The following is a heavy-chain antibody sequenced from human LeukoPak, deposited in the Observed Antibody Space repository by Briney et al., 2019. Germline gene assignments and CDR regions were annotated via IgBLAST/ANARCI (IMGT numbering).Heavy chain of an antibody. Sequence: PGRSLRLSCAASGFTFSTYVMHWVRQAPGKGLDWVAIIWHDGTNKYYADSVKGRFTISRDNSKNTLYLQMNSLRVEDTAVYYCARDPDDYGDYSYFDYWGQGTLVTVSS. D-gene: IGHD4-17*01. CDR3: ARDPDDYGDYSYFDY. J-gene: IGHJ4*02. V-gene: IGHV3-33*01. CDR1: GFTFSTYV. CDR2: IWHDGTNK.